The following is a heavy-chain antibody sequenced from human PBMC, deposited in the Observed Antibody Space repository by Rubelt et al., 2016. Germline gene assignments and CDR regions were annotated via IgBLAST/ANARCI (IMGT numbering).Heavy chain of an antibody. V-gene: IGHV4-34*01. D-gene: IGHD6-19*01. Sequence: QVQLQQWGAGLLKPSETLSLTCAVYGGSFSGYYWSWIRQPPGKGLEWIGEINHSGSTNYNPSLKSRVTISVDTSKNQFSRKLSSVTAADTAVYYCARIIAVAGRGNWFDPWGQGTLVTVSS. CDR3: ARIIAVAGRGNWFDP. CDR2: INHSGST. CDR1: GGSFSGYY. J-gene: IGHJ5*02.